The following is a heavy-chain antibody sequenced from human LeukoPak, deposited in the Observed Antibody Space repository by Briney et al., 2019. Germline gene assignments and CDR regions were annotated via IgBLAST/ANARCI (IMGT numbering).Heavy chain of an antibody. J-gene: IGHJ4*02. D-gene: IGHD2-15*01. CDR1: GSSVSTVPY. Sequence: SETLSLTCAVSGSSVSTVPYWAWIRQPPRKGLERIGYIHQSGSTNYNSSLKSRVTISLDTSKNQFSLTLTSMTAADTAVYYCLGGKLRTAPDYWGQGTLVTVSS. CDR2: IHQSGST. CDR3: LGGKLRTAPDY. V-gene: IGHV4-38-2*01.